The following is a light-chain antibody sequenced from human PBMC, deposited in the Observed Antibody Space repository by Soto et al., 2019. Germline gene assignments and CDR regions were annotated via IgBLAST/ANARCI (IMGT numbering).Light chain of an antibody. V-gene: IGKV3-20*01. CDR3: QQFGTSHWA. J-gene: IGKJ1*01. CDR1: QSVTSN. Sequence: EIVMTQSPVTLSVSPGERATLSCRASQSVTSNLAWYQQKPGQAPRLLIYGASTRATGIPARFSGSGSGTDFTLTISRLEPEDFAVYYCQQFGTSHWAFGQGTKVDIK. CDR2: GAS.